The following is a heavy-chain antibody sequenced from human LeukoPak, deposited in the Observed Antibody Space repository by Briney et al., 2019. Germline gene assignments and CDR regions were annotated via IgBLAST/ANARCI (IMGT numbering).Heavy chain of an antibody. Sequence: GGSLTLSCAASGFTFSGSAIHWVRQASGKGLEWVGRIRSKANNYATAYGASVEGRFTISRDDSKNTAYLQMSSLKTEDTALYYCTRFNQDPYGMDVWGQGTTVTVSS. CDR2: IRSKANNYAT. V-gene: IGHV3-73*01. J-gene: IGHJ6*02. CDR1: GFTFSGSA. CDR3: TRFNQDPYGMDV.